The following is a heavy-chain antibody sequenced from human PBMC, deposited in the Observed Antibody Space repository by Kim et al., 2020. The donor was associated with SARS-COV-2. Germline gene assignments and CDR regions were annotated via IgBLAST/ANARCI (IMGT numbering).Heavy chain of an antibody. V-gene: IGHV3-11*04. CDR2: ISSSSSTI. J-gene: IGHJ4*01. D-gene: IGHD6-13*01. Sequence: GGSLRLSCAASGFTFSDYYMSWIRQAPGKGLEWVAYISSSSSTIYYAYAVKGRFTISRYNAENSLSLQMNILRAENTAVYDCARTRYIRSWCLGSYYFD. CDR1: GFTFSDYY. CDR3: ARTRYIRSWCLGSYYFD.